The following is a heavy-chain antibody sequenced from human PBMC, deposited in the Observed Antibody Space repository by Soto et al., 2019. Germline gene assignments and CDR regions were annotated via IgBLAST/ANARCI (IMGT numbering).Heavy chain of an antibody. CDR3: ARAQGGRYLWFGAAAGTNDAFDI. CDR2: ISAYNGNT. J-gene: IGHJ3*02. CDR1: GYTCTSYG. D-gene: IGHD6-13*01. V-gene: IGHV1-18*01. Sequence: ASVKVSCKASGYTCTSYGISWVRQAPGQGLEWMGWISAYNGNTNYAQKLQGRVTMTTDTSTSTAYMELRSLRSDDTAVYYCARAQGGRYLWFGAAAGTNDAFDIWGQGTMVTVSS.